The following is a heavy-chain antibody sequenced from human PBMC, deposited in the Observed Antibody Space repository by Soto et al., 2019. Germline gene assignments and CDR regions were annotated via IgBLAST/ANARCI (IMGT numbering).Heavy chain of an antibody. CDR3: AKDRYGDYGGIDY. V-gene: IGHV3-23*01. J-gene: IGHJ4*02. Sequence: EVQLLESGGGLVQPGGSLRLSCAASGFTFSTYAMIWVRQAPGKGLEWVSVITGSGGSTYYADSVKGRLTISRDTSKNTLFLQMNSLRAEDTAVYYCAKDRYGDYGGIDYWGQGTMVTVSS. D-gene: IGHD4-17*01. CDR1: GFTFSTYA. CDR2: ITGSGGST.